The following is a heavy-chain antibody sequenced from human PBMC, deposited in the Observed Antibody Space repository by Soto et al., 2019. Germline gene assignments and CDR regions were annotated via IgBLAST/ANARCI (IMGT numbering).Heavy chain of an antibody. CDR2: ISAYNGNT. CDR1: GYTFTSYG. J-gene: IGHJ6*02. V-gene: IGHV1-18*01. CDR3: ARGGWGTVTTYYYYYGMDV. Sequence: ASVQVSCKASGYTFTSYGISWVRQAPGQGLDWMGLISAYNGNTNYAQKLQGRVTMTTDTSTSTAYMELRSLRSDDTAVYYCARGGWGTVTTYYYYYGMDVWGQGTTVTVSS. D-gene: IGHD4-17*01.